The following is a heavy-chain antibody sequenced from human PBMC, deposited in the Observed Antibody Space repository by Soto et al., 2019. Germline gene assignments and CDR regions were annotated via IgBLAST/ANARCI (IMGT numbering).Heavy chain of an antibody. Sequence: GSLRLSCGASGFTFSDYWMHWVRQAPGKGLVWVSRINSDGSSISYADSVKGRFTISRDNAKNTLYLQMSSLRAEDTAVYYCASLDSGGFLNKFDFWGQGTLVTVSS. CDR2: INSDGSSI. J-gene: IGHJ4*02. CDR3: ASLDSGGFLNKFDF. CDR1: GFTFSDYW. D-gene: IGHD3-22*01. V-gene: IGHV3-74*01.